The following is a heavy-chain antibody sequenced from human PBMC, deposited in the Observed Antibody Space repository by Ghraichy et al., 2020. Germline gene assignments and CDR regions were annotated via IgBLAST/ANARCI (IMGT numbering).Heavy chain of an antibody. Sequence: GESLRLSCAASGFTVSSNYMNWVRQAPGKGLEWVSVIYSGGSTYYADSVKGRFTISRDNSKNTLYLQMNSLRAEDTAVYYCARARGDPPYCSGGSCSTAWFDPWGQGTLVTVSS. CDR1: GFTVSSNY. J-gene: IGHJ5*02. CDR2: IYSGGST. V-gene: IGHV3-66*01. D-gene: IGHD2-15*01. CDR3: ARARGDPPYCSGGSCSTAWFDP.